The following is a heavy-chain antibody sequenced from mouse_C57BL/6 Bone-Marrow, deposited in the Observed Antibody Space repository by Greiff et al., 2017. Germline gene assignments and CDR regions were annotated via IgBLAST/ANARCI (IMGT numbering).Heavy chain of an antibody. D-gene: IGHD2-3*01. CDR1: GFTFSDYG. V-gene: IGHV5-17*01. CDR3: ATLSHYYAMDY. CDR2: ISSGSSTI. J-gene: IGHJ4*01. Sequence: EVMLVESGGGLVKPGGSLKLSCAASGFTFSDYGMHWVRQAPEKGLEWVAYISSGSSTIYSADTVKGRFTISRDNAKNTLFLQMTSLRSEDTAMYYCATLSHYYAMDYWGQGTSVTVSS.